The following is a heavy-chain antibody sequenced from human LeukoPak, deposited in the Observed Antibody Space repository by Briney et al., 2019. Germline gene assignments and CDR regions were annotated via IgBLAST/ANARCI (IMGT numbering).Heavy chain of an antibody. J-gene: IGHJ4*02. V-gene: IGHV3-53*01. CDR1: GFTVSTNY. Sequence: GGSLRLSCAASGFTVSTNYMSWVRQAPGKGLEWVSVIYRGGGTYYADSVKGRFTISRDNAKNTLYLQMNSLRAEDTAVYYCARDTYGDYVFDYWGQGTLVTVSS. CDR3: ARDTYGDYVFDY. D-gene: IGHD4-17*01. CDR2: IYRGGGT.